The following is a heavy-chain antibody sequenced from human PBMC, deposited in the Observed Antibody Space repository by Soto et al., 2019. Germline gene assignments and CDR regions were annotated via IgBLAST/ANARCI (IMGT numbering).Heavy chain of an antibody. D-gene: IGHD2-15*01. J-gene: IGHJ4*02. Sequence: QVQLQESGPGLVKPSETLSLTCTVSGGSLSSSSYYWGWIRQPPGKGLEWIGSIYYNGSTYFDPSRGSRITISADTSKNQFSLKLSSVTAADTAVYYCARQLGYCSGGNCYLYYFDYWGQGTLVTVSS. V-gene: IGHV4-39*01. CDR2: IYYNGST. CDR3: ARQLGYCSGGNCYLYYFDY. CDR1: GGSLSSSSYY.